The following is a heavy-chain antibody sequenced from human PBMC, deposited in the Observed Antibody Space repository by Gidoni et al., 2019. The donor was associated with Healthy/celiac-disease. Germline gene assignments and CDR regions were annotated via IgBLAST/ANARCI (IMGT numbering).Heavy chain of an antibody. CDR2: INHSGST. D-gene: IGHD6-6*01. J-gene: IGHJ4*02. Sequence: QVQLQQWGAGLLKPSDTLSLTCAVYGGSFSGYYWSWIRQPPGKGLEWIGEINHSGSTNYNPSLKSRVTISVDTSKNQFSLKLSSGTAADTAVYYCARGAGGRIEAFRYWGQGNLVTVSS. CDR1: GGSFSGYY. V-gene: IGHV4-34*01. CDR3: ARGAGGRIEAFRY.